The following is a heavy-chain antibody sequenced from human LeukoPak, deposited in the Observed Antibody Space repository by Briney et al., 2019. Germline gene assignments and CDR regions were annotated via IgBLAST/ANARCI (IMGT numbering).Heavy chain of an antibody. CDR1: GFTFSSYS. V-gene: IGHV3-21*01. CDR3: VTSGCSGATCYFYFDF. CDR2: INYSGTNI. D-gene: IGHD2-15*01. J-gene: IGHJ4*02. Sequence: GGSLRLSCAASGFTFSSYSMSWVRQAPGKGLEWVSSINYSGTNIYYADSVKGRFTISRDNAKNSLFLQMNSPRPEDTAVYYCVTSGCSGATCYFYFDFWGQGTLVTVSS.